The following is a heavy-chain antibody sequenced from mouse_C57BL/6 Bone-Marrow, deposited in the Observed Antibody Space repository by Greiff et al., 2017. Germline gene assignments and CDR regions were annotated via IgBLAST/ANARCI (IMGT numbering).Heavy chain of an antibody. Sequence: EVQVVESGGDLVKPGGSLKLSCAASGFTFSSYGMSWVRQTPDKRLEWVATISSGGSYTYYPDSVKGRFTISRDNANNTLYLQMSSLKSEDTAMYYCASSWDYWGQGTSVTVSS. J-gene: IGHJ4*01. V-gene: IGHV5-6*01. CDR1: GFTFSSYG. CDR2: ISSGGSYT. CDR3: ASSWDY.